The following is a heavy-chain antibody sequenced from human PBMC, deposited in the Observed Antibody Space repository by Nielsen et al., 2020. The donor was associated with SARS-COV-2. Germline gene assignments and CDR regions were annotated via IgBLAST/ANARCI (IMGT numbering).Heavy chain of an antibody. CDR2: ISYDGSNK. Sequence: GESLKISCAASGFTFSSYGMHWVRQAPGKGLEWVAAISYDGSNKYYADSVKGRFTISRDTSKNTLYLQMNSLRTEDTAVYYCATSGYSSGWIFWGQGTLVTVSS. D-gene: IGHD6-19*01. CDR1: GFTFSSYG. V-gene: IGHV3-30*03. CDR3: ATSGYSSGWIF. J-gene: IGHJ4*02.